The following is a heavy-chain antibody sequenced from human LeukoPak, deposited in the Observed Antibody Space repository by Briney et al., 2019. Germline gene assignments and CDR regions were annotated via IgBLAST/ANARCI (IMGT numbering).Heavy chain of an antibody. CDR3: ARDPYSGGYGDYYYYYMDV. D-gene: IGHD1-26*01. CDR1: GFTFSSYN. V-gene: IGHV3-21*01. Sequence: GGSLRLSCAASGFTFSSYNMNWVRQAPGKGLEWVSSITSSSSYIYYADSVKGRFTISRDNAKNSLYLQTNSLRAEDTAVYYCARDPYSGGYGDYYYYYMDVWGKGTTVTISS. J-gene: IGHJ6*03. CDR2: ITSSSSYI.